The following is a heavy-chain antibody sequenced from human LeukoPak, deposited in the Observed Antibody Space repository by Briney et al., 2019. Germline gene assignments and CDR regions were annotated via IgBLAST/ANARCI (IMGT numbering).Heavy chain of an antibody. V-gene: IGHV4-34*01. CDR3: ANVPSVGAYYFDY. J-gene: IGHJ4*02. CDR2: INHSGST. Sequence: SETLSLTCAVYGGSFSGYYWSWIRQPPGKGLEWIGEINHSGSTNYNPSLKSRVTISVDTSKNQFSLKLSSATAADTAVYYCANVPSVGAYYFDYWGQGTLVTVSS. CDR1: GGSFSGYY. D-gene: IGHD1-26*01.